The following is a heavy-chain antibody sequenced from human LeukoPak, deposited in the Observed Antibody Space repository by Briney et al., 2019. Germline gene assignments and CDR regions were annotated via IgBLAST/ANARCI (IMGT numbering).Heavy chain of an antibody. CDR3: AREGAYRTYGDYSPFDF. J-gene: IGHJ5*01. CDR1: GDSVSSTNYY. CDR2: THYSGNT. Sequence: SETLSLTCVVSGDSVSSTNYYWGWIRQPPGKGLEWIGTTHYSGNTYYNPSLKSRVTISLDTSKNQFSLRLNSVTAADTAVYYCAREGAYRTYGDYSPFDFWGQGTLVTVSS. V-gene: IGHV4-39*07. D-gene: IGHD4-17*01.